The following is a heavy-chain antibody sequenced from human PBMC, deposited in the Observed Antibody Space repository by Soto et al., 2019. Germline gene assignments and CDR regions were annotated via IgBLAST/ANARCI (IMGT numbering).Heavy chain of an antibody. V-gene: IGHV1-69*12. CDR3: ADLSLGYCITTSCPPDY. Sequence: QVQLVQSGAEVKKPGSSVKVSCKASGGSFNTYAISWVRQAPGQGLEWVGGIIPVFGRVTYAQRFQGRVTITADAATSPAYMELSRLRPDATAMDYCADLSLGYCITTSCPPDYWGQGTLVTVSS. CDR1: GGSFNTYA. D-gene: IGHD2-2*01. CDR2: IIPVFGRV. J-gene: IGHJ4*02.